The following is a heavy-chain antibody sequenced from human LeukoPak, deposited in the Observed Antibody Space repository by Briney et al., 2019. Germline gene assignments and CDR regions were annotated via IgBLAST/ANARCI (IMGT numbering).Heavy chain of an antibody. CDR1: GYTFTANH. V-gene: IGHV1-2*02. CDR2: INPNSGVT. CDR3: ARDIFRGATPDY. D-gene: IGHD3-10*01. Sequence: ASVKVSCKASGYTFTANHMHWVRQAPGHGLEWMGWINPNSGVTNYARKFQGRVTMTRDTSISTAYMELSRLRSDDTAVYYCARDIFRGATPDYWGQGILVTVSS. J-gene: IGHJ4*01.